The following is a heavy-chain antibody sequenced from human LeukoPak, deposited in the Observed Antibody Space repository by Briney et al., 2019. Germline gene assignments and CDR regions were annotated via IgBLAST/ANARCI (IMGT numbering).Heavy chain of an antibody. CDR1: GFTSSSYG. CDR2: ISYDGSNI. Sequence: GGSLRLSCAASGFTSSSYGMHWVRQAPGKGLEWVAVISYDGSNIYYVDSVKGRFTISRDNSKSTLYLQMNSLRVEDTAVYYCARDRIRGDYWGQGTLVTVSS. J-gene: IGHJ4*02. CDR3: ARDRIRGDY. V-gene: IGHV3-30*03.